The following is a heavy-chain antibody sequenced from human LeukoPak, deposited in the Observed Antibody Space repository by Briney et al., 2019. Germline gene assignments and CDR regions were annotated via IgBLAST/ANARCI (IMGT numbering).Heavy chain of an antibody. J-gene: IGHJ4*02. CDR2: ISAYNGNT. D-gene: IGHD2-15*01. V-gene: IGHV1-18*04. Sequence: ASVKVSCKASGYTFTSYGISWVRQAPGQGLERMGWISAYNGNTNYAQKLQGRVTMTTDTSTSTAYMELRSLRSDDTAVYYCARVSAAGSMRGGSWNFWGQGTLVTVSS. CDR3: ARVSAAGSMRGGSWNF. CDR1: GYTFTSYG.